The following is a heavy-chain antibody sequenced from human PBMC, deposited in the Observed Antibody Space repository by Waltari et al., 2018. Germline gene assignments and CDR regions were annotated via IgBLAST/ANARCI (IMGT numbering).Heavy chain of an antibody. J-gene: IGHJ5*02. V-gene: IGHV7-4-1*02. D-gene: IGHD4-17*01. CDR3: ARGGRRSTVENWFDP. CDR2: INTKTGNQ. CDR1: GYTFTSYA. Sequence: QVQLVQSGSELKKPGASVKVSCKASGYTFTSYAMNWVRQAPGQGLEWMGWINTKTGNQTYAQGFTGRFGFSLDTSVSTVYLQISSLKAEDTAVYYCARGGRRSTVENWFDPWGQGTLVTVSS.